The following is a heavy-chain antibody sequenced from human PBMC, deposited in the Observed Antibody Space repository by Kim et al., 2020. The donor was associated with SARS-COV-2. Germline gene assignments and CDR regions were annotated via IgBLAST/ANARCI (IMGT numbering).Heavy chain of an antibody. D-gene: IGHD2-15*01. Sequence: LKSRVTISVDTSKNQFSLKLSSVTAADTAVYYCARGLVVVAATALRWFDPWGQGTLVTVSS. V-gene: IGHV4-31*02. J-gene: IGHJ5*02. CDR3: ARGLVVVAATALRWFDP.